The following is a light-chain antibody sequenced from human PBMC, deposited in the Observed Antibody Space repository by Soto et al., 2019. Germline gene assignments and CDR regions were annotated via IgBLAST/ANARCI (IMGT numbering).Light chain of an antibody. Sequence: QSALTQPASVSGSPGQSITISCTGTSSDVGGYNYVSWYQQHPGTAPKLMIYDVSNRPLGVSNRFSGSKSGNTASLTISGLQAEDEADYYCSSYTSSSTLLYVFGTGTKLTVL. V-gene: IGLV2-14*01. CDR1: SSDVGGYNY. CDR3: SSYTSSSTLLYV. CDR2: DVS. J-gene: IGLJ1*01.